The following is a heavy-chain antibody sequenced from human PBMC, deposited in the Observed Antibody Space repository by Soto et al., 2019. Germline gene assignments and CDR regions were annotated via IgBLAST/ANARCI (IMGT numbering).Heavy chain of an antibody. CDR1: GFTFSAYG. CDR2: IWPDGSIK. Sequence: QVQLVESGGGVVQPGRSLRLSCTTFGFTFSAYGMHWVRQAPGKGLEWVAVIWPDGSIKHDADSVKGRFTISRANSHNTLNLQRNGLRVEVTVVYYWARVGLVATTQLRWFGPWGQGTLVTVSS. D-gene: IGHD1-7*01. V-gene: IGHV3-33*01. J-gene: IGHJ5*02. CDR3: ARVGLVATTQLRWFGP.